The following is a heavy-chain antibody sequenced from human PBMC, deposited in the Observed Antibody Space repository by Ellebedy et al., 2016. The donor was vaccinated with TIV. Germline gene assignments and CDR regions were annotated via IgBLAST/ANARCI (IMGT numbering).Heavy chain of an antibody. D-gene: IGHD3-10*01. CDR2: AYYRSTWIY. CDR3: ARGSTYYYGSGTYSSYFDH. Sequence: SQTLSLTCAISGDSVSNNGATWNWIRQSPSRGLEWLGRAYYRSTWIYNYAVSVNGRITISPDTSNNQVSLNLSSVTAADTAVYYCARGSTYYYGSGTYSSYFDHWGQGALVTVSS. CDR1: GDSVSNNGAT. V-gene: IGHV6-1*01. J-gene: IGHJ4*02.